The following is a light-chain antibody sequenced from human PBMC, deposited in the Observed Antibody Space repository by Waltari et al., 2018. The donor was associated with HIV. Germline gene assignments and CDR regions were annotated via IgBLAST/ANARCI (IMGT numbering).Light chain of an antibody. V-gene: IGKV4-1*01. CDR2: WAS. J-gene: IGKJ1*01. Sequence: DIVMTQSPDSMAVSLGEWATSNCKSSQSVLSSPNNKNYLAWYQQKPGQPPKLLIYWASTRESGVPDRFSGSGSGTDFTLTISSLQAEDVAVYYCQQYYSTPRTFGQGTKVEIK. CDR3: QQYYSTPRT. CDR1: QSVLSSPNNKNY.